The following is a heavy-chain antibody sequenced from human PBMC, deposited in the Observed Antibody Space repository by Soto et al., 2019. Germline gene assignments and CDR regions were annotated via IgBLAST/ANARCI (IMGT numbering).Heavy chain of an antibody. J-gene: IGHJ6*02. CDR2: IIPIFGTA. V-gene: IGHV1-69*01. CDR1: GGTFSSYA. CDR3: ASPPTYCGGDCYSPPYCMDV. Sequence: QVQLVQSGAEVKKPGSSVKVSCKASGGTFSSYAISWVRQAPGQGLEWMGGIIPIFGTANYAQKFQGRVTITADESTSTAYMELSSLRSEDTAVYYCASPPTYCGGDCYSPPYCMDVWGQGTTVTVSS. D-gene: IGHD2-21*02.